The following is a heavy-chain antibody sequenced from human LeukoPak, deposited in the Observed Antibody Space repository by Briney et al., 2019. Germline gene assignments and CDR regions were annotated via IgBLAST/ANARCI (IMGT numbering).Heavy chain of an antibody. Sequence: PGGSLRLSCAASGFTFSSYGMSWVRQAPGKGLEWVSAVSGSGGSTYYADSVKGRFTISRDNSKNTLYLQMNSLRAEDTAVYYCAKDHRHSITIFWTDYYYMDVWGKGTTVTISS. CDR1: GFTFSSYG. CDR3: AKDHRHSITIFWTDYYYMDV. CDR2: VSGSGGST. D-gene: IGHD3-9*01. V-gene: IGHV3-23*01. J-gene: IGHJ6*03.